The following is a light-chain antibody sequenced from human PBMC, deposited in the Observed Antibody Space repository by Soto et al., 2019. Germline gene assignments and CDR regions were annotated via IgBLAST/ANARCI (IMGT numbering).Light chain of an antibody. J-gene: IGLJ1*01. CDR2: DVS. Sequence: VLTQPASVSGSPGQSITISCTGTSSDVGGYNYVSWYQQHPGKAPKLMIYDVSNRPSGVSNRFSGSKSGNTASLTISGLQAEDEADYYCSSYTSSSTLYYVFGTGTKVTVL. CDR1: SSDVGGYNY. V-gene: IGLV2-14*01. CDR3: SSYTSSSTLYYV.